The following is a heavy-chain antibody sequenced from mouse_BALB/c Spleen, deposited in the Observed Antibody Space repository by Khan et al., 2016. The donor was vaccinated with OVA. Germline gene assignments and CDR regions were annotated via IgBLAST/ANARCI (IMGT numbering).Heavy chain of an antibody. CDR2: INPSTGYT. CDR1: GYTFTTYW. Sequence: VQLQQSGAELANPGASVKMSCKASGYTFTTYWMHWVKQRPGQGLEWIGYINPSTGYTEYNQKFKDKATLTTDKSSSTAYMQLSSLTSEDSACYYCTRRGLCGVFGYWGQVTLVTVSA. J-gene: IGHJ3*01. CDR3: TRRGLCGVFGY. D-gene: IGHD1-1*02. V-gene: IGHV1-7*01.